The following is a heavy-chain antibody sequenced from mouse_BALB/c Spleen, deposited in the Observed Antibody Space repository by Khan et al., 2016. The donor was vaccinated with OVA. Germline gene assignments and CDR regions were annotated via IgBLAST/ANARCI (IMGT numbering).Heavy chain of an antibody. Sequence: QVRLQQSGPGLVAPAQSLSITCTTSGFSLTNYGVHWVRQTPGKGLEWLVVIWNDGNTAYNSALKTRLTISQDDTESQVFFKMNSHQTDDTAMYFCARQPYYHYNIMDYWGQGTSVTVSS. CDR3: ARQPYYHYNIMDY. CDR2: IWNDGNT. J-gene: IGHJ4*01. D-gene: IGHD2-10*01. CDR1: GFSLTNYG. V-gene: IGHV2-6-1*01.